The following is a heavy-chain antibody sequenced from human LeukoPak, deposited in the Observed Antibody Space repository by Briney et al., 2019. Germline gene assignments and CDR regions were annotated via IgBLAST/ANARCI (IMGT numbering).Heavy chain of an antibody. CDR2: INHSGST. D-gene: IGHD3-3*01. Sequence: SETLSLTCTVYGESFSGYYWSWIRQPPGKGLEWIGEINHSGSTNYNPSLKSRVTISVDTSKNQFSLKLSSVTAADTAVYYCARGHPHYDFWSGYPPGWYFDLWGRGTLVTVSS. J-gene: IGHJ2*01. CDR1: GESFSGYY. CDR3: ARGHPHYDFWSGYPPGWYFDL. V-gene: IGHV4-34*01.